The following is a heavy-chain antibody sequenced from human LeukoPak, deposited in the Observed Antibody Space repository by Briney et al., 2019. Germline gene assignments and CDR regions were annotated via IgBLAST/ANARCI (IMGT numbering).Heavy chain of an antibody. D-gene: IGHD4-17*01. J-gene: IGHJ4*02. Sequence: ASVKVSCKASGYTFTSYDINWVRQATGQGLEWMGWMNPNSDNTGYAQKFQGRVTMTRNTSISTAYMELSSLRSEDTAVYYCATTHDYGDFRFDYWGQGTLVTVSS. CDR3: ATTHDYGDFRFDY. V-gene: IGHV1-8*01. CDR2: MNPNSDNT. CDR1: GYTFTSYD.